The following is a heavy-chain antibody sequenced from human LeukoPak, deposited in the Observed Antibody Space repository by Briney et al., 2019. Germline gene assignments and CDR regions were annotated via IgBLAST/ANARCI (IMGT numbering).Heavy chain of an antibody. CDR2: IRPSDDTT. CDR1: GFTFSTSA. Sequence: GGSLRLSCGVFGFTFSTSAMSWVRQAPGKGLEWVSGIRPSDDTTYYVDSVKGRFTVSRDNSKNTLYLQMHSLRVEDTAVYYCRFYISGSDYWGQGTLVTVSS. V-gene: IGHV3-23*01. CDR3: RFYISGSDY. J-gene: IGHJ4*02. D-gene: IGHD3-22*01.